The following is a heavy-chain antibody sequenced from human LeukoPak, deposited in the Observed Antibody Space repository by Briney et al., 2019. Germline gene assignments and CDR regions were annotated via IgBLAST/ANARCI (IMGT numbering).Heavy chain of an antibody. CDR3: AKGSTHYYYYGMDV. Sequence: GGSLRLSCAASGFTFSSYAMSWVRQAPGKGLEWVSAISDSGGSTYYADSVKGRFTISRDNSKNTLYLQMNSLRAEDTAVYYCAKGSTHYYYYGMDVWGQGTTVTVSS. CDR1: GFTFSSYA. V-gene: IGHV3-23*01. CDR2: ISDSGGST. D-gene: IGHD2-2*01. J-gene: IGHJ6*02.